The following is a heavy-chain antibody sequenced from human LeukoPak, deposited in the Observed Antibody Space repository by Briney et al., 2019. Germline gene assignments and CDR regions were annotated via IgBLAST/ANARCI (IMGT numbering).Heavy chain of an antibody. CDR3: ALGGSPLPGYFDY. D-gene: IGHD1-26*01. V-gene: IGHV1-69*01. J-gene: IGHJ4*02. CDR2: IIPIFGTA. CDR1: GGTFSSYA. Sequence: SVKVSCKASGGTFSSYAISWVRQAPGQGLEWMGGIIPIFGTANYAQKFQGRVTITADESTSTAYMELSSLRSEDMAVYYCALGGSPLPGYFDYWGQGNLVTVSS.